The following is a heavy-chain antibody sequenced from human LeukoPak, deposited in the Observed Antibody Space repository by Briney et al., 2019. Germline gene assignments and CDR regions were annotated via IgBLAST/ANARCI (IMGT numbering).Heavy chain of an antibody. V-gene: IGHV3-72*01. CDR2: SRNKGNSYTR. CDR3: ALTEWDLKLGY. J-gene: IGHJ4*02. CDR1: GFTFSSYS. D-gene: IGHD1-26*01. Sequence: GGSLRLSCAASGFTFSSYSMNWVRQAPGKGLEWVGRSRNKGNSYTREYAASVKGRFTISRDDSKNSLYLQMNSLKVEDTAVYYCALTEWDLKLGYWGQGTLVTVSS.